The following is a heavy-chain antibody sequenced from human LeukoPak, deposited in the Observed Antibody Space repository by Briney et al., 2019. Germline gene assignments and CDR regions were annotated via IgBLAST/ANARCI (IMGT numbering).Heavy chain of an antibody. CDR2: IYYSGST. Sequence: SQTLSLTCTVSGGSISSYYWSWIRQPPGKGLEWIGYIYYSGSTNYNPSLKSRVTISVDTSKNQFSLKLSSVTAADMAVYYCARGRYSSSWYGNWGQGTLVTVSS. D-gene: IGHD6-13*01. CDR3: ARGRYSSSWYGN. CDR1: GGSISSYY. V-gene: IGHV4-59*01. J-gene: IGHJ4*02.